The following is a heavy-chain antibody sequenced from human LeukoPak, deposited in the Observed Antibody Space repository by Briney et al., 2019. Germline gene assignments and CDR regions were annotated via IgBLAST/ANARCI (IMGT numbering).Heavy chain of an antibody. CDR2: ISSSGSTI. CDR1: GFTFSDYY. J-gene: IGHJ4*02. Sequence: GGSLRLSCAASGFTFSDYYMSWIRQAPGKGLEWVSYISSSGSTIYYADSVKGRFTISRDNFKNTLYLQMNSLRAEDTAVYYCARGWRQWLAPFDYWGQGTLVTVSS. V-gene: IGHV3-11*01. D-gene: IGHD6-19*01. CDR3: ARGWRQWLAPFDY.